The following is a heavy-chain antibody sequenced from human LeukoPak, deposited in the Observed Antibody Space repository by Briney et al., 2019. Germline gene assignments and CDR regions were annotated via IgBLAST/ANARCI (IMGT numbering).Heavy chain of an antibody. CDR3: ARDAAIGQWLSSGAFDI. J-gene: IGHJ3*02. CDR1: GGSISSYY. CDR2: IYYSGST. D-gene: IGHD3-22*01. V-gene: IGHV4-59*12. Sequence: PSETLSLTCTVSGGSISSYYWSWIRQPPGKGLEWIGYIYYSGSTNYNPTLKSRVTISVDTSKNQFSLKLSSVTAADTAVYYCARDAAIGQWLSSGAFDIWGQGTMVTVSS.